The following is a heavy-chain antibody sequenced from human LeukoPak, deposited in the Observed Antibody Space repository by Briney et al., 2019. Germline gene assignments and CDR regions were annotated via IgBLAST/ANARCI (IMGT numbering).Heavy chain of an antibody. CDR1: GYTFTSYG. CDR3: ARDGVVVPAAKYYYYGMDV. V-gene: IGHV1-18*01. CDR2: ISAYNGNT. D-gene: IGHD2-2*01. Sequence: GASVKVSCKASGYTFTSYGISWVRQAPGQGLEWMGWISAYNGNTNYAQKLLGRVTMTTDTSTSTAYMELRSLRSDDTAVYYCARDGVVVPAAKYYYYGMDVWGQGTTVTVSS. J-gene: IGHJ6*02.